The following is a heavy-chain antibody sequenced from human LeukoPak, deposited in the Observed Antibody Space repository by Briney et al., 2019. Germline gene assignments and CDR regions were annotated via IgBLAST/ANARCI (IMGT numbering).Heavy chain of an antibody. CDR2: IKQDGSEK. CDR1: GFTFSSYW. Sequence: GGSLRLSCAASGFTFSSYWMSWVRQAPGKGLEWVANIKQDGSEKYYVDSVKGRFTISRDNAKNSLYLQMNSLRAEDTAVYYCARVGRFLEWLLSPASSWFDPWGQGTLVTVSS. D-gene: IGHD3-3*01. V-gene: IGHV3-7*01. J-gene: IGHJ5*02. CDR3: ARVGRFLEWLLSPASSWFDP.